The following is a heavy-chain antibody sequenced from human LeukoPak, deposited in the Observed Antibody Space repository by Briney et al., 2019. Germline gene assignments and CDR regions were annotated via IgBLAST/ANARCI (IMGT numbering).Heavy chain of an antibody. CDR3: ARSRGLAGAATVIDY. CDR1: GGPISNYY. Sequence: PSETLSLTCTVSGGPISNYYWTWIRQSPGQGLEWIGYVYNSGSTDYYPSLKTRLTIPVDTSKNQFSLKLSSMTAADTAVYYCARSRGLAGAATVIDYWGQGTLVTVSS. D-gene: IGHD6-25*01. CDR2: VYNSGST. J-gene: IGHJ4*02. V-gene: IGHV4-59*08.